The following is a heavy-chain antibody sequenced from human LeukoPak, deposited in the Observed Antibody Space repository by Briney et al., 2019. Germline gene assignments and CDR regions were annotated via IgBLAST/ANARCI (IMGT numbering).Heavy chain of an antibody. CDR3: GRLGRSAYYYGMDV. CDR2: LYCSVST. D-gene: IGHD3-10*01. V-gene: IGHV4-39*01. CDR1: GGSVSSTTYY. J-gene: IGHJ6*02. Sequence: SETLSLTCTVSGGSVSSTTYYWGWIRQPPGKGLEWIGSLYCSVSTHYNPSLKSRVTISADTSKNQFSLKLNSVTAADTAVYYCGRLGRSAYYYGMDVWGQGTTVTVSS.